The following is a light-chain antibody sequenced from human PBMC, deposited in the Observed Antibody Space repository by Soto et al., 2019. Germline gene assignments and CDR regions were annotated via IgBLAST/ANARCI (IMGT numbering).Light chain of an antibody. CDR2: ATS. CDR3: LQDHSYPRT. J-gene: IGKJ1*01. CDR1: QDIRNE. V-gene: IGKV1-6*01. Sequence: ALQMTQSPPSLSASVGDRVILTCRASQDIRNELGWYQQKPGKAPKLLIHATSNLQDGVPLRFSGSGSGTDFTLTISSLQPEDFACYYCLQDHSYPRTFGQGTRVEI.